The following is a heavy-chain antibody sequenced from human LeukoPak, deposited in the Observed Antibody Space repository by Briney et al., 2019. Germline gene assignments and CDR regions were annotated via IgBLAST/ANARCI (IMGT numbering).Heavy chain of an antibody. CDR1: GFTFSDHY. CDR3: TRDLLMTTVDY. V-gene: IGHV3-72*01. J-gene: IGHJ4*02. Sequence: PGGSLRLSCAASGFTFSDHYVDWVHQAPGKGLEWVGRSRNKPDSYTTLYAASVKGRFTISRDDSKNSVYLQMSSLKTEDTAVYYCTRDLLMTTVDYWGQGTLVTVSS. D-gene: IGHD4-17*01. CDR2: SRNKPDSYTT.